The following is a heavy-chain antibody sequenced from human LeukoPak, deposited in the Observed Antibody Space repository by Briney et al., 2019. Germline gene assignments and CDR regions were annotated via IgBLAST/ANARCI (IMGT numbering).Heavy chain of an antibody. CDR1: GFTFSSYS. D-gene: IGHD2-2*01. Sequence: GGSLRLSCAASGFTFSSYSMNWVRQAPGKGLEWISYIGISSGNTKYADSVRGRFTISGDKARNSVYLQMNSLRVEDTAVYYCARDTKYAFDNWGQGTLVTVSS. CDR2: IGISSGNT. V-gene: IGHV3-48*01. J-gene: IGHJ4*02. CDR3: ARDTKYAFDN.